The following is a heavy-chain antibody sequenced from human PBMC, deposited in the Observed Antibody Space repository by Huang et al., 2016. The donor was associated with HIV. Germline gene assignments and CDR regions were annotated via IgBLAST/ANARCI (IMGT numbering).Heavy chain of an antibody. V-gene: IGHV1-18*01. CDR3: ARDPKYHRIGYYRQRRGIDI. J-gene: IGHJ3*02. D-gene: IGHD3-22*01. Sequence: QIQLMQSGPELKQPGASVKVSCKASGSTFTSYGITWVRQAPGQGPGWMGWISASSGDTEYAQKFQGRVTLTTDTSTNIAYMELRSLRSDDTAKYYCARDPKYHRIGYYRQRRGIDIWGQGTMVIVSS. CDR2: ISASSGDT. CDR1: GSTFTSYG.